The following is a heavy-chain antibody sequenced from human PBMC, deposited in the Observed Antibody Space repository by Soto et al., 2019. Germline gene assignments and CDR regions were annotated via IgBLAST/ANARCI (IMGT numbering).Heavy chain of an antibody. D-gene: IGHD1-1*01. CDR3: ATDSGTSDS. Sequence: EVQLVESGGDLVQPGGSLRLSCAASGFTFGTYWMSWVRQAPGKGLEWVANIKQDGSERYYVDSVKGRFTISRDNAKNSLFLQMSSLRAEDTAVYYCATDSGTSDSWGQGTLVIVSS. CDR1: GFTFGTYW. J-gene: IGHJ5*01. CDR2: IKQDGSER. V-gene: IGHV3-7*01.